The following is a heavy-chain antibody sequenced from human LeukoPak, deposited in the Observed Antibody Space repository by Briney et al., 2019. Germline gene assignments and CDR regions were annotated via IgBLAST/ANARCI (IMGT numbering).Heavy chain of an antibody. CDR2: IIPIFGTA. V-gene: IGHV1-69*01. CDR3: AKCLEWFGEFYYGMDV. CDR1: GGTLSSYA. J-gene: IGHJ6*04. Sequence: SVKVSCKASGGTLSSYAISWVRQAPGQGLEWVGGIIPIFGTANNAQKFEGRVTITADESTSTAYMALSRLRSEDTAEYYCAKCLEWFGEFYYGMDVWGKGTMVTVSS. D-gene: IGHD3-10*01.